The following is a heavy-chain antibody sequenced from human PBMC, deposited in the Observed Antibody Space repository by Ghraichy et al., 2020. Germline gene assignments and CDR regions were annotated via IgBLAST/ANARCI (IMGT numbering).Heavy chain of an antibody. V-gene: IGHV3-23*01. D-gene: IGHD1-1*01. Sequence: SCAASGFTFSSYAMSWVRQAPGKGLEWVSVISSSGSTYYTDSVKGRFTISRDNSKNTLYLQMNSLRAEDTAVYYCAENWNLDCWGQGTLVTVSS. CDR1: GFTFSSYA. J-gene: IGHJ4*02. CDR2: ISSSGST. CDR3: AENWNLDC.